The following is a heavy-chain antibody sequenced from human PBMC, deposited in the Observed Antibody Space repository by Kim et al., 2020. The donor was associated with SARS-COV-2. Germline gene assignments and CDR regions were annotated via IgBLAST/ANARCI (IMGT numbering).Heavy chain of an antibody. V-gene: IGHV4-59*08. CDR3: ARQGDGYNPERYFDY. D-gene: IGHD5-12*01. Sequence: PPLKTRVTLSVDTSKNQFSRKLSSVTAADTAVYYCARQGDGYNPERYFDYWGQGTLVTVSS. J-gene: IGHJ4*02.